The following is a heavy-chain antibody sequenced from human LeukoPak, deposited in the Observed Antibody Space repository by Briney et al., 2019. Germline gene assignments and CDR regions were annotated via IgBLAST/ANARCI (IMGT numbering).Heavy chain of an antibody. D-gene: IGHD2-15*01. CDR1: GFTFNAYY. Sequence: ASVKVSCKGSGFTFNAYYIHWVRQAPGQGLEWMGWINPNTGDTNFSQKFQGRVAMTRYTSLSTAYMDLSRLTSDDTAVCYCARDWPGISLHFDLWGRGTLITVSS. V-gene: IGHV1-2*02. CDR2: INPNTGDT. J-gene: IGHJ2*01. CDR3: ARDWPGISLHFDL.